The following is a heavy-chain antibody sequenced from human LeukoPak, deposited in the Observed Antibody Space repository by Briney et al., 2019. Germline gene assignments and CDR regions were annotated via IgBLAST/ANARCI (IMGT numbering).Heavy chain of an antibody. CDR3: SGQYSSSSVVDY. Sequence: GGSLRLSCAASGFSFSSYEMNWVRQAPGKGLEWVSYISSSGSIMYSADSVKGRFTISRDNAKNSLYLQINSLRAEDTAIYYCSGQYSSSSVVDYWGQGTLVTVSS. V-gene: IGHV3-48*03. CDR2: ISSSGSIM. J-gene: IGHJ4*02. D-gene: IGHD6-6*01. CDR1: GFSFSSYE.